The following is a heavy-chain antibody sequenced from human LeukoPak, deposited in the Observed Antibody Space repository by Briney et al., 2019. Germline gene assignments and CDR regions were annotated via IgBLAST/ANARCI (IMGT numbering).Heavy chain of an antibody. CDR2: IIPIFGTA. D-gene: IGHD4-17*01. CDR3: ARDPDYGDLPYFDY. J-gene: IGHJ4*02. CDR1: GGTFSSYA. V-gene: IGHV1-69*05. Sequence: SVKVSCKASGGTFSSYAISWVRQAPGQGLEWMGRIIPIFGTANYAQKFQGRVTITTDESTNTAYMELSSLRSEDTAVYYCARDPDYGDLPYFDYWGQGTLVTVSS.